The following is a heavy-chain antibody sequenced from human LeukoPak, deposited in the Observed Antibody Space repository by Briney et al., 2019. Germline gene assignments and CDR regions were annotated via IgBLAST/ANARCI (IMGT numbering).Heavy chain of an antibody. J-gene: IGHJ4*02. CDR1: GGSFSGYC. CDR2: INHSGST. CDR3: ARTPYSRSFVDY. V-gene: IGHV4-34*01. Sequence: PSETLSLTCAVYGGSFSGYCWSWIRQPPGKGLEWIGEINHSGSTNYNPSLKSRVTISVDTSKNQFSLKLSSVTAADTAVYYCARTPYSRSFVDYWGQGTLVTVSS. D-gene: IGHD2-15*01.